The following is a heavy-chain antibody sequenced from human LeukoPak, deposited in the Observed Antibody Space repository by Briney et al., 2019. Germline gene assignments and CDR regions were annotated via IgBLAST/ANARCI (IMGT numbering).Heavy chain of an antibody. CDR3: ATRGYSSGCFDY. Sequence: SETLSLTCTVSGASVSSGGYYWSWIRQPPGKGLEWIGYIYYSGSTNYNPSLKSRVTISVDTSKNQFSLKLSSVTAADTAVYYCATRGYSSGCFDYWGQGTLVTVSS. V-gene: IGHV4-61*08. CDR1: GASVSSGGYY. J-gene: IGHJ4*02. D-gene: IGHD6-19*01. CDR2: IYYSGST.